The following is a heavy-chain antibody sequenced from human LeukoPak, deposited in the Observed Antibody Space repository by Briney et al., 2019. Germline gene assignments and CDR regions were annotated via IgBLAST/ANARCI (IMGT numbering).Heavy chain of an antibody. V-gene: IGHV3-13*01. J-gene: IGHJ3*02. CDR3: ARSRSGGIAVAGFDAFDI. D-gene: IGHD6-19*01. CDR1: GFTFSSYD. CDR2: IGTAGDT. Sequence: GGSLRLSCAASGFTFSSYDMHWVRQATGKGLEWVSAIGTAGDTYYPGSVKGRFTISRENAKNSLYLQMNSLRAGDTAVYYCARSRSGGIAVAGFDAFDIWGQGTMVTVS.